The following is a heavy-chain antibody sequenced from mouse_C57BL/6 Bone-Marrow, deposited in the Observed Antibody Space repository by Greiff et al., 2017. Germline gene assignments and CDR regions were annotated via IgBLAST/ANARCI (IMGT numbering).Heavy chain of an antibody. Sequence: EVMLVVSEGGLVQPGSSMKLSCTASGFTFSDSYMAWVRQVPEKGLEWVANINYDGSSTYYLDSLKSRFIISRDNAKNVLYLQMSSLKSEDTATYYCSILRRYYYAMDYWGQGTSVTVSS. J-gene: IGHJ4*01. D-gene: IGHD2-4*01. CDR2: INYDGSST. CDR1: GFTFSDSY. V-gene: IGHV5-16*01. CDR3: SILRRYYYAMDY.